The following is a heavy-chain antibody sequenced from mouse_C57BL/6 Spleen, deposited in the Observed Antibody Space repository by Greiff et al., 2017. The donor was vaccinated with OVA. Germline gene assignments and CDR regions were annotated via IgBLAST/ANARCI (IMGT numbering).Heavy chain of an antibody. Sequence: VKLQQPGAELVKPGASVKMSCKASGYTFTSYWITWVKQRPGQGLEWIGDIYPGSGSTNYNEKFKSKATLTVDTSSSTAYMQLSSLTSEDSAVYYCARNEGSPYPYAMDYWGQGTSVTVSS. J-gene: IGHJ4*01. CDR3: ARNEGSPYPYAMDY. V-gene: IGHV1-55*01. CDR1: GYTFTSYW. CDR2: IYPGSGST.